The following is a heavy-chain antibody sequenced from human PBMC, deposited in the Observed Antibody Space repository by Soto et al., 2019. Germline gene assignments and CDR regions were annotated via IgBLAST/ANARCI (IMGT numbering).Heavy chain of an antibody. V-gene: IGHV4-34*01. CDR1: GGSFSGYY. J-gene: IGHJ6*02. CDR2: INHSGST. Sequence: SETLSLTCAVYGGSFSGYYWSWIRQPPGKGLEWIGEINHSGSTNYNPSLKSRVTISVDTSKNQFSLKLSSVTAADTAVYYCARCRRGSYHYYYDGMDVWGQGTTVTVSS. CDR3: ARCRRGSYHYYYDGMDV. D-gene: IGHD1-26*01.